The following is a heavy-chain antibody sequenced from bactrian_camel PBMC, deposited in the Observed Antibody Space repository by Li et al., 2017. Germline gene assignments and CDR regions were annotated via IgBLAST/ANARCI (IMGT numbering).Heavy chain of an antibody. V-gene: IGHV3S1*01. D-gene: IGHD1*01. CDR1: GYSYSRYC. CDR2: LITASSSA. CDR3: AGDPPRVDVFGQEDLRLKMSIQHFPY. J-gene: IGHJ4*01. Sequence: HVQLVESGGGSVQAGGSLSISCSVSGYSYSRYCWGWFRQAPGKEREGVGMLITASSSAYYTDSVKGRFTISRDNLKNTLILQMNSLKVEDTAVYYCAGDPPRVDVFGQEDLRLKMSIQHFPYWGQATQVTVS.